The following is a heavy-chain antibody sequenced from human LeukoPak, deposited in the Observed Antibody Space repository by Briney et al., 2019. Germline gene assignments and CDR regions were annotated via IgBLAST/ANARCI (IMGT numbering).Heavy chain of an antibody. CDR1: GFTLNYYW. V-gene: IGHV3-7*01. D-gene: IGHD2-21*01. Sequence: GGSLRLSCEASGFTLNYYWMSWVRQAPGKGLEWVANINQDGSEKYFVDSVKGRFTIPRDNHQNSVFLQMDSLRGDDTAVYYCARWVSQYYFDYWGQGTHVTVSS. J-gene: IGHJ4*02. CDR3: ARWVSQYYFDY. CDR2: INQDGSEK.